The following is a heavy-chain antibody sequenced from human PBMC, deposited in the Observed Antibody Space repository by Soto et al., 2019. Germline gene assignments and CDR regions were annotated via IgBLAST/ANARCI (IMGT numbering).Heavy chain of an antibody. CDR3: ARSVFP. CDR1: GGSISSGGYY. J-gene: IGHJ5*02. V-gene: IGHV4-31*03. CDR2: IYYSGIT. Sequence: QVQLQESGPGVVKPLHILSLTCTVSGGSISSGGYYWSWIRQHPGKGLEWIGYIYYSGITYYNPSLKVRVTMSVHTSKYQFSLKLSSVTAADTAVYYCARSVFPWGQGTLVTVSS.